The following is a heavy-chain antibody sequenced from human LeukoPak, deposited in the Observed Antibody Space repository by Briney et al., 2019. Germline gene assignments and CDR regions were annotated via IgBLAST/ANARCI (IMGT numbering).Heavy chain of an antibody. CDR1: GYTFTGYY. D-gene: IGHD1-26*01. CDR2: INPNSGGT. Sequence: ASVKVSCKASGYTFTGYYMHWVRQAPGQGLEWMGWINPNSGGTNYAQKFQGRVTMTRDTSISTAYMELSRLRSHDTAVYYCARVGSGIGVTDFDYWGQGTLVTVSS. CDR3: ARVGSGIGVTDFDY. J-gene: IGHJ4*02. V-gene: IGHV1-2*02.